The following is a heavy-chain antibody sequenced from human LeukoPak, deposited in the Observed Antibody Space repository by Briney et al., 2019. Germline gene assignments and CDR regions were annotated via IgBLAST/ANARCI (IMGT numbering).Heavy chain of an antibody. CDR2: IYYSGST. CDR3: ASSITMVRGVADGGFDY. J-gene: IGHJ4*02. CDR1: GGSISSYY. D-gene: IGHD3-10*01. Sequence: SETLSLTCTVSGGSISSYYVSWIRQPPGKGLEWIGYIYYSGSTNYNPSLKSRVTISVDTSKNQFSLKLSSVTAADTAVYYCASSITMVRGVADGGFDYWGQGTLVTVSS. V-gene: IGHV4-59*01.